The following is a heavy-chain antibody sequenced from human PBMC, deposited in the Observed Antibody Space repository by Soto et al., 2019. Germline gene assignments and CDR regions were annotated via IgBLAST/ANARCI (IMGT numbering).Heavy chain of an antibody. CDR3: AREGRFAFGGVIAPPLYYYGMAV. V-gene: IGHV3-21*01. CDR1: GFTFSNYA. CDR2: ISSSSSYI. D-gene: IGHD3-16*02. J-gene: IGHJ6*02. Sequence: GGSLRLSCAASGFTFSNYAMIWVRQAPEKGLEWVSAISSSSSYIYYADSVKGRFTISRDNAKNSLYLQMNSLRAEDTAVYYCAREGRFAFGGVIAPPLYYYGMAVWGQGTTVTVSS.